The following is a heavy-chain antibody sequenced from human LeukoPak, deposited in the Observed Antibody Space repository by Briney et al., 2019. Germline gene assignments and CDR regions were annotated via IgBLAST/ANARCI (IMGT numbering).Heavy chain of an antibody. CDR2: IYPGDSDT. V-gene: IGHV5-51*01. CDR1: GYPFATYW. Sequence: GESLKISCKGSGYPFATYWIGWVRQVPGKGLEWVGIIYPGDSDTRYSPSFQGQVTISADKSISTVYLQWSSLKASDTAMYYCARQSRDGSKTRGYYFDYWGQGTLVTVS. J-gene: IGHJ4*02. CDR3: ARQSRDGSKTRGYYFDY. D-gene: IGHD3-10*01.